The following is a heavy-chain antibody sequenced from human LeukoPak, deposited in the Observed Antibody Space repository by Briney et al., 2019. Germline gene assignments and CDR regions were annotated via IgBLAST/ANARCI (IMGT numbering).Heavy chain of an antibody. D-gene: IGHD6-13*01. V-gene: IGHV5-51*01. J-gene: IGHJ4*02. CDR1: GYRFANYW. Sequence: GESLKISCKGSGYRFANYWIGWVRQMPGKGLEWMGINYPGDSDTKYSPSFRGQVTISADKSTSTAYLQWRSLWASDTAMYYCARGAIPAAVTGGADFDYWGQGSLVTVSS. CDR3: ARGAIPAAVTGGADFDY. CDR2: NYPGDSDT.